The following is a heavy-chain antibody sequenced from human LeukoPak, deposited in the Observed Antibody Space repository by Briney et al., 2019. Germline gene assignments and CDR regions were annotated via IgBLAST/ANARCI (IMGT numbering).Heavy chain of an antibody. CDR3: GRKARTYYFDY. D-gene: IGHD1-14*01. J-gene: IGHJ4*02. Sequence: SETLSLTCAVYGGSFSGYYWSWIRQPPGKGLEWIGEINHSGSTNYNPSLKSRVTISVGTSKNQFSLKLSSVTAADTAVYYCGRKARTYYFDYWGQGTLVTVSS. CDR2: INHSGST. V-gene: IGHV4-34*01. CDR1: GGSFSGYY.